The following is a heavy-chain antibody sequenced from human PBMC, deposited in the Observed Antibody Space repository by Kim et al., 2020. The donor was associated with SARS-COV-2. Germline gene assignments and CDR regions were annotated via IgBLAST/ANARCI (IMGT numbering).Heavy chain of an antibody. CDR3: ARDPDYYDSSGQFDY. Sequence: QKFQGRVRITADKSTSTAYMELSSLRSEDTAVYYCARDPDYYDSSGQFDYWGQGTLVTVSS. D-gene: IGHD3-22*01. V-gene: IGHV1-69*04. J-gene: IGHJ4*02.